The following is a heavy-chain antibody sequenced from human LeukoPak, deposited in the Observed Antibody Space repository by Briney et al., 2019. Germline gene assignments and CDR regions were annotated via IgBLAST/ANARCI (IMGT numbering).Heavy chain of an antibody. D-gene: IGHD4-23*01. V-gene: IGHV4-59*01. CDR2: IHYSGST. CDR1: GGSISNYY. Sequence: KLSETLSLTCTVSGGSISNYYWSWIRQPPGKGLEWIGYIHYSGSTNYNPSLESRVTISVDTSKNQVSLKLTSVTAADTAVYYCARELGATVVNYGMDVWGQGTTVTVSS. CDR3: ARELGATVVNYGMDV. J-gene: IGHJ6*02.